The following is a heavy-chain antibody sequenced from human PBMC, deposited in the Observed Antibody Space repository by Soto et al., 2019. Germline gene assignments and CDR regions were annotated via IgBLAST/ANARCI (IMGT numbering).Heavy chain of an antibody. CDR2: ISAYNGNT. D-gene: IGHD4-17*01. V-gene: IGHV1-18*01. Sequence: GASVKVSCKASGYTFTSYGISWVRQAPGQGLEWMGWISAYNGNTNYAQKLQGRVTMTTDTSTSTAYMELRSLRSDDTAVYYCARDYGDYVDMGYFDYWGQGTLVTAPQ. CDR1: GYTFTSYG. CDR3: ARDYGDYVDMGYFDY. J-gene: IGHJ4*02.